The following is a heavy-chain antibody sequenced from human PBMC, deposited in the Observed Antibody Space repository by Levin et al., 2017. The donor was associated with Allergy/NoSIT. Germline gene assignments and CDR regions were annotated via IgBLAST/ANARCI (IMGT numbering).Heavy chain of an antibody. D-gene: IGHD2-15*01. J-gene: IGHJ4*02. CDR2: ISYDGTNT. V-gene: IGHV3-30-3*01. CDR1: GFTFSNYA. CDR3: ARAHGSHYIQAFDY. Sequence: HPGGSLRLSCAASGFTFSNYAMHWVRQAPGKGLEWVAVISYDGTNTYYADSVRGRFTISRDNSKNMMYLQMNSLRAEDTAVYYCARAHGSHYIQAFDYWGQGTLVTVSS.